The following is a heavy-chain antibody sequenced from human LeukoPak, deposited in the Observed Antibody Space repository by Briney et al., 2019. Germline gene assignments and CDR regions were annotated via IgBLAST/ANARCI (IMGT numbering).Heavy chain of an antibody. CDR2: IIPIFGTA. D-gene: IGHD6-13*01. Sequence: SVKVSCKXSGGTFSSYAISWVRQAPGQGLEWMGGIIPIFGTANYSQKFQGRVTITTDESTSTAYMELSSLRSEDTAVYYCASGTGYSSSWNFDYWGQGTLVTVSS. CDR1: GGTFSSYA. V-gene: IGHV1-69*05. J-gene: IGHJ4*02. CDR3: ASGTGYSSSWNFDY.